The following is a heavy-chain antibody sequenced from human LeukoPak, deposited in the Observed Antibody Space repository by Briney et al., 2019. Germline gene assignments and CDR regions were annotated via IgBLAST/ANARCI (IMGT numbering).Heavy chain of an antibody. CDR2: ISNDGRNH. V-gene: IGHV3-30*02. CDR1: GFIFSNYG. Sequence: GGSLRLSCAASGFIFSNYGIHWVRQAPGKGLEWVGVISNDGRNHYYGDSVRGRFTISRDNSNNTLYLQMDSLRAEDTAFYYCAKVLFGDYGSYFDSWGPGTLVTVSS. CDR3: AKVLFGDYGSYFDS. D-gene: IGHD4-17*01. J-gene: IGHJ4*02.